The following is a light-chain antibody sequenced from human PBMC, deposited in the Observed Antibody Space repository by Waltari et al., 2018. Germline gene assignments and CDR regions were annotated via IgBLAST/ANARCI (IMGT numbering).Light chain of an antibody. Sequence: QSVLTQPPSASGTPGQRVTISCSGSSSNIGSNTVTWYQHLPGTAPKLPIYLNNRRPPGVPDRFSGYKSGTSASLAISGLQSEDEALYYCATWDDGLSGVVFGGGTKVTVL. CDR1: SSNIGSNT. V-gene: IGLV1-44*01. CDR2: LNN. J-gene: IGLJ3*02. CDR3: ATWDDGLSGVV.